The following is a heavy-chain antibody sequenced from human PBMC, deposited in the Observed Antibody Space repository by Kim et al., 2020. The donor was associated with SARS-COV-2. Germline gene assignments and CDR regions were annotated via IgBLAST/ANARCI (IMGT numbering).Heavy chain of an antibody. Sequence: GGSLRLSCAASGFTFSSYAMSWVRQAPGKGLEWVSAISGSGGSTYYADSVKGRFTISRDNSKNTLYLQMNSLRAEDTAVYYCAKHYYGSGRFGMDVWGQGTTVTVSS. J-gene: IGHJ6*02. D-gene: IGHD3-10*01. CDR3: AKHYYGSGRFGMDV. CDR2: ISGSGGST. CDR1: GFTFSSYA. V-gene: IGHV3-23*01.